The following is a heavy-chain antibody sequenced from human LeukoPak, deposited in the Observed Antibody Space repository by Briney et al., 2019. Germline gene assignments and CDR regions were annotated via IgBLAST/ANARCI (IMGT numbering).Heavy chain of an antibody. D-gene: IGHD5-24*01. Sequence: KPSETLSLTCAVYGGSFSGYYWSWIRQPPGKGLEWIGEINHSGSTNYNPSLKSRVTISVDTSKNQFSLKLSSVTAADTAVYYCAREEMATIPYYFDYWGQGTLVTVSS. CDR1: GGSFSGYY. CDR2: INHSGST. V-gene: IGHV4-34*01. CDR3: AREEMATIPYYFDY. J-gene: IGHJ4*02.